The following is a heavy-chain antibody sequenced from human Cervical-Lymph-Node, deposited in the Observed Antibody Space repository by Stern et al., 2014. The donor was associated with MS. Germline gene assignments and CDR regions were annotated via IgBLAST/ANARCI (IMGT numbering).Heavy chain of an antibody. Sequence: QVQLQESGPGLVKPSETLSLTCTVSGGSIRSYYCTWIRQPPGKGLEWIGYIYYSGSTNYNPSLKSRVPISVDTSKNQFSLKLSSVTAADTAVYYCARGNYDFWSGYPYYYYGMDVWGQGTTVTVSS. CDR3: ARGNYDFWSGYPYYYYGMDV. CDR2: IYYSGST. CDR1: GGSIRSYY. D-gene: IGHD3-3*01. J-gene: IGHJ6*02. V-gene: IGHV4-59*01.